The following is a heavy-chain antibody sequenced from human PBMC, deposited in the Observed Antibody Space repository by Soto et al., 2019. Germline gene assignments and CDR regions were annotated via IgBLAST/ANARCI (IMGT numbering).Heavy chain of an antibody. J-gene: IGHJ6*03. V-gene: IGHV3-73*01. Sequence: GGSLRLSCAASGFTFSGSAMHWVRQASGKGLEWVGRIRSKANSYATAYAASVKGRFTISRDDSKNTAYLQMNSLKTEDTAVYYCTRWATVNSDDILTGRTNYYYYYMDVWGKGTTVTVSS. CDR1: GFTFSGSA. CDR3: TRWATVNSDDILTGRTNYYYYYMDV. D-gene: IGHD3-9*01. CDR2: IRSKANSYAT.